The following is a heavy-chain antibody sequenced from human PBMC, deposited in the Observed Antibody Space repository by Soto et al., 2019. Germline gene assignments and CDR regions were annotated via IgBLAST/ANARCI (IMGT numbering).Heavy chain of an antibody. CDR1: GGSNSRGDYY. V-gene: IGHV4-30-4*01. CDR2: IYYSGST. Sequence: SETLSPTSTVSGGSNSRGDYYRSWKRQPPGKGLIRIGYIYYSGSTYYNPSLMSRVTISVDTSKNQFSLKLSSVTAADTAVYCCYRAAYSSLFDPLGHGTLVTVSS. D-gene: IGHD1-26*01. J-gene: IGHJ5*02. CDR3: YRAAYSSLFDP.